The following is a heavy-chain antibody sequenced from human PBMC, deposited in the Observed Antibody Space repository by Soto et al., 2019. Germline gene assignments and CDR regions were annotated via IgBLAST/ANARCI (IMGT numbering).Heavy chain of an antibody. V-gene: IGHV4-4*02. J-gene: IGHJ4*02. CDR3: AARHFGSGRWTDTRLDY. CDR1: GESINSSHG. Sequence: QVQLQESGPGLVKPSGTLSLTCAVSGESINSSHGWNWVRQPPGKGLEWIGQISHSGSTNYNPSLTRRVNISVDKSKNHFALKLTSVTAADTAVYYCAARHFGSGRWTDTRLDYWGQGPLVTVSS. D-gene: IGHD3-3*02. CDR2: ISHSGST.